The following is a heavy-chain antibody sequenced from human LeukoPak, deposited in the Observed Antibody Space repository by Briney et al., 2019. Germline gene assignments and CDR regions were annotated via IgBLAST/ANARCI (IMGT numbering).Heavy chain of an antibody. D-gene: IGHD4-23*01. Sequence: GASVKVSCKASGGTFSSYAISWVRQAPGQGLEWMGGIIPIFGTANYAQKFQGRGTITTDEATRAAYMGLNSLRSEDTAVYYCARAGEYGGNSDGDAYYYYYMDVWGKGTTVTVSS. V-gene: IGHV1-69*05. CDR1: GGTFSSYA. CDR3: ARAGEYGGNSDGDAYYYYYMDV. CDR2: IIPIFGTA. J-gene: IGHJ6*03.